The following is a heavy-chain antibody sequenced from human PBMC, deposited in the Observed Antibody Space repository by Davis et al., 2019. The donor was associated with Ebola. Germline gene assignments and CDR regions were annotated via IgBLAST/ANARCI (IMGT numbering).Heavy chain of an antibody. CDR3: AKIEASAILFFYFAMDV. V-gene: IGHV3-30*18. CDR2: ISDDGSHK. J-gene: IGHJ6*02. D-gene: IGHD2-21*02. CDR1: GFIFNSYG. Sequence: GGSLRLSCAASGFIFNSYGMHWVRQAPGKGLEWVAVISDDGSHKYYADSVKGRFTISRDNSRNTLYLQMNSLRVEDTAVYYCAKIEASAILFFYFAMDVWGQGTTVTVSS.